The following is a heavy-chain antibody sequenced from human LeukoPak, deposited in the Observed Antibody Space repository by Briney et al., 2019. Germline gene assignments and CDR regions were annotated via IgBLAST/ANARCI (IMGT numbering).Heavy chain of an antibody. J-gene: IGHJ4*02. CDR3: ARQGLRYFDWLLYSADY. CDR2: IYHSGST. V-gene: IGHV4-4*02. Sequence: PSGTLSLTCAVSGGSISSSNWWSWVRQPPGKRLEWIGEIYHSGSTYYNPSLKSRVTISVDTSKNQFSLKLSSVTAADTAVYYCARQGLRYFDWLLYSADYWGQGTLVTVSS. D-gene: IGHD3-9*01. CDR1: GGSISSSNW.